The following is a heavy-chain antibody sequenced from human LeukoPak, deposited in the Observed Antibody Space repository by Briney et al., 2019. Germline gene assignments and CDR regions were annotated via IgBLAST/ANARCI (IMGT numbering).Heavy chain of an antibody. CDR3: ARDRGSSSSYWFDP. CDR2: ISSSSSTI. J-gene: IGHJ5*02. Sequence: GGSLRLSCAASGFTFSSDSMNWVRQAPGKGLEWVSYISSSSSTIYYADSVKGRFTISRDNAKNSLYLQMNSLRDEDTAIYYCARDRGSSSSYWFDPWGQGTLVTVSS. CDR1: GFTFSSDS. V-gene: IGHV3-48*02. D-gene: IGHD6-13*01.